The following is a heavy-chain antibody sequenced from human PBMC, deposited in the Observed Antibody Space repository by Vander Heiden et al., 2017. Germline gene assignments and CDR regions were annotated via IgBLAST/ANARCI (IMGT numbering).Heavy chain of an antibody. CDR3: VKDQNYDFWSGYPFDY. CDR1: GFTFRSFA. CDR2: ISGGGIST. D-gene: IGHD3-3*01. V-gene: IGHV3-23*01. J-gene: IGHJ4*02. Sequence: EVQLLESGGGLVQPGGSLRLSCAAPGFTFRSFAMSWVRQAPGKGLGWVSGISGGGISTYYADSVKGRFTVSRDNSQNTLYLQMNSLRGEDTAVYYCVKDQNYDFWSGYPFDYWGQGTLVTVSS.